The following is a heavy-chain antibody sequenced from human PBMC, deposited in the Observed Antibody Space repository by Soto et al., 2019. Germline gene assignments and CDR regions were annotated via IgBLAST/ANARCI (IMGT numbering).Heavy chain of an antibody. CDR2: INPNSGGT. Sequence: ASVKVSCMASGYTFTGYYMHWVRQAPGQGLEWMGWINPNSGGTNYAQKFQGWVTMTRDTSISTAYMELSRLRSDDTAVYYCARDLATVTTTRTTGYYYYGMDVWGQGTTVTVSS. V-gene: IGHV1-2*04. J-gene: IGHJ6*02. D-gene: IGHD4-17*01. CDR3: ARDLATVTTTRTTGYYYYGMDV. CDR1: GYTFTGYY.